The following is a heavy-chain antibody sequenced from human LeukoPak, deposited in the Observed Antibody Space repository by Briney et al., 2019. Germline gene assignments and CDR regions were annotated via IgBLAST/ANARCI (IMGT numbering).Heavy chain of an antibody. Sequence: GGSLRLSCAASGFTFSIYGMHWVRQAPGKGLEWVALFSADGSNIYYADSVKGRFTISRDNSKNTLYLQMNSLRAEDTAVYYCAKDWRGYCSSTSCLPGGYWGQGTLVPASP. CDR2: FSADGSNI. V-gene: IGHV3-30*18. J-gene: IGHJ4*02. CDR3: AKDWRGYCSSTSCLPGGY. CDR1: GFTFSIYG. D-gene: IGHD2-2*01.